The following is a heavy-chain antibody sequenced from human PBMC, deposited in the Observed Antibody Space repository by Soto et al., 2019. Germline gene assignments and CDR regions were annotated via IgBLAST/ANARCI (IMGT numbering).Heavy chain of an antibody. J-gene: IGHJ5*02. CDR3: ARDENRHGDYVSWFDP. CDR2: ISAYNGNT. V-gene: IGHV1-18*01. CDR1: GYTFTSYA. D-gene: IGHD4-17*01. Sequence: QVQLVQSGAEVKKPGASVKVSCKASGYTFTSYAISWVRQAPGQGFEWMGWISAYNGNTNYAQKLQGRVTMTANTSTSTAYMELRSLSTSDTSVYYCARDENRHGDYVSWFDPWGQGTLVTVSS.